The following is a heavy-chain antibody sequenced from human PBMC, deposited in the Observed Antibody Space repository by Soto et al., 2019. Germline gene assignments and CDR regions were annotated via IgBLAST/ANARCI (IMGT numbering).Heavy chain of an antibody. CDR1: GGSFSGYY. CDR2: INHSGST. CDR3: ASGSWYYYGSGSTHYFDY. V-gene: IGHV4-34*01. Sequence: QVQLQQCGAGLLKPSETLSLTCAVYGGSFSGYYWSWIRQPPGKGLEWIGEINHSGSTNYNPSLKSRVTKSVDTSKNQFSMKLSSLTAADTAVYYWASGSWYYYGSGSTHYFDYWGQGTLVTGSS. D-gene: IGHD3-10*01. J-gene: IGHJ4*02.